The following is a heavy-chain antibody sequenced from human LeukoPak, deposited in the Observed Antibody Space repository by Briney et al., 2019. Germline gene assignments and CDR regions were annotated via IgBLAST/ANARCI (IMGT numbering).Heavy chain of an antibody. CDR3: ARDRHDFWSGPYYFDY. J-gene: IGHJ4*02. CDR1: GFTFPNYV. Sequence: GGSLRLSCAASGFTFPNYVMSWVRQAPGKGLEWVSSISSSSSYIYYADSVKGRFTISRDNAKNSLYLQMNSLRAEDTAVYYCARDRHDFWSGPYYFDYWGQGTLVTVSS. CDR2: ISSSSSYI. V-gene: IGHV3-21*06. D-gene: IGHD3-3*01.